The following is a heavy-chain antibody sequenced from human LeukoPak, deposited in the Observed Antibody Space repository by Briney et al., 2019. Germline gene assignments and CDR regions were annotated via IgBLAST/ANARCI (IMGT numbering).Heavy chain of an antibody. D-gene: IGHD6-13*01. CDR2: IFPGDSDI. Sequence: GESLKISCKGSGYRFIDYWIGWVRQMPGKCLEWMGIIFPGDSDIKYSPSFQGQVTISADKSISTAYLQWSSLKASDTAMYYCARVRAAGTTRAPHYYYYTDVWGKGATVTVSS. CDR1: GYRFIDYW. CDR3: ARVRAAGTTRAPHYYYYTDV. V-gene: IGHV5-51*01. J-gene: IGHJ6*03.